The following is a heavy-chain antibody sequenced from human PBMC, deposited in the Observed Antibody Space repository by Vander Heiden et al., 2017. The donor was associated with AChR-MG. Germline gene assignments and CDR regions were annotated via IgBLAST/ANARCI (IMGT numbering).Heavy chain of an antibody. CDR2: ITPSGGST. Sequence: VQLVQSGAEVKKPGASVKVSCKASGYTCTSYEMHWVRQAPGQGLEWKGIITPSGGSTSYAQKSQGRVTMPRDTSTSTVYMELSSLGSGDTAVYYCARGHWFDPWGQGTLVTVSS. CDR1: GYTCTSYE. J-gene: IGHJ5*02. V-gene: IGHV1-46*03. CDR3: ARGHWFDP.